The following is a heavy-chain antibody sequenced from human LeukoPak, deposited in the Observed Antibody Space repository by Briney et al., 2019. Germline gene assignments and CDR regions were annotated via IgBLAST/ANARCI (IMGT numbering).Heavy chain of an antibody. Sequence: GGSLRLSCAASGFTFSSYGMHWVRQAPGKGLEWVAFIRYDGSNKYYADSVKGRFTISRDNSKNTLYLQMNSLRAEDTAVYYCTKDRAIRFLDDYYMDVWGKGTTVTVSS. CDR1: GFTFSSYG. CDR3: TKDRAIRFLDDYYMDV. J-gene: IGHJ6*03. CDR2: IRYDGSNK. D-gene: IGHD3-3*01. V-gene: IGHV3-30*02.